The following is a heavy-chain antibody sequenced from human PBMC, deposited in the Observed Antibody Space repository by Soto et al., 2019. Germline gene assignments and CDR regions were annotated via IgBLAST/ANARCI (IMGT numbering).Heavy chain of an antibody. J-gene: IGHJ6*02. CDR3: ARVMPTTMLGDYYYGMDV. V-gene: IGHV1-69*12. CDR1: GGTFSSYA. CDR2: IIPILGTA. D-gene: IGHD1-26*01. Sequence: QVQLVQSGAEVKKPGSSVKVSCKASGGTFSSYAISWGRQAPGQGLEWMGGIIPILGTANYEQKFQGRVTITADESTSTAYMELSSLRSEDTAVYYCARVMPTTMLGDYYYGMDVWGQGTTVTVSS.